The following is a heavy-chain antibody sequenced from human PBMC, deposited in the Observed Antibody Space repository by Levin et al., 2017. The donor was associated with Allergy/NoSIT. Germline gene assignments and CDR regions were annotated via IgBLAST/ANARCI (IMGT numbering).Heavy chain of an antibody. Sequence: PGGSLRLSCAASGFTVSSNYMSWVRQAPGKGLEWVSVIYSGGSTYYADSVKGRFTISRDNSNNTLYLQMNSLRAEDTAVYYCAGSIAVAGSGNWFDPWGQGTLVTVSS. D-gene: IGHD6-19*01. J-gene: IGHJ5*02. CDR1: GFTVSSNY. CDR2: IYSGGST. V-gene: IGHV3-53*01. CDR3: AGSIAVAGSGNWFDP.